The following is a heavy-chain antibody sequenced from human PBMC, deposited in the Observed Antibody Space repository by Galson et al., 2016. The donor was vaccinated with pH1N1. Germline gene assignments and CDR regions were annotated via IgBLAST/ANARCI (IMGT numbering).Heavy chain of an antibody. J-gene: IGHJ4*02. Sequence: SVKVSCKASGYTFIDYPMHWVRRAPGQGLEWMGWIHTGTGDTRYSPKFQGRVTLTRDTSATTTYLELRGLGFQDTAVFYCATNAFDYWGQGTLVTVSS. CDR1: GYTFIDYP. CDR2: IHTGTGDT. CDR3: ATNAFDY. V-gene: IGHV1-3*04.